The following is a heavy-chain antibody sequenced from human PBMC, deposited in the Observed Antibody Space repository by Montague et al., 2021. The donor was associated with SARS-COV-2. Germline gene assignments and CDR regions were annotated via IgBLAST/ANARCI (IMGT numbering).Heavy chain of an antibody. D-gene: IGHD5-24*01. CDR3: ARDQGRWLQPGVYFDY. Sequence: SHTLSLTCTVSGGSISSYYLSWIRQPPGKGLEWIGYIYYSGSTNYNPSLKSRVTISVDTSKNQFSLKLSSVTAADTAVYYCARDQGRWLQPGVYFDYWGQGTLVTVSS. J-gene: IGHJ4*02. CDR2: IYYSGST. V-gene: IGHV4-59*01. CDR1: GGSISSYY.